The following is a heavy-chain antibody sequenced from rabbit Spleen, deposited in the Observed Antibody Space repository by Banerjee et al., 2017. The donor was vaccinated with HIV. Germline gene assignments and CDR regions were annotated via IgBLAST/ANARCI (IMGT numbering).Heavy chain of an antibody. CDR1: GFSFSDKAV. Sequence: QSVEESGGDLVKPEGSLTLTCKASGFSFSDKAVMCWVRQAPGKGLEWIACINIVTGKSVYASWAKGRIIMSRTSSTTVTLQMTSLTAADTATYFCARETSSGWGIVSFYFSLWGPGTLVTVS. CDR2: INIVTGKS. V-gene: IGHV1S40*01. CDR3: ARETSSGWGIVSFYFSL. J-gene: IGHJ4*01. D-gene: IGHD4-1*01.